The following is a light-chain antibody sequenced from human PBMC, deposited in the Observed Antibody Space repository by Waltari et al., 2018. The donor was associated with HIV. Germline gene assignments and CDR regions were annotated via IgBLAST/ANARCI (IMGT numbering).Light chain of an antibody. CDR3: QVWDSNSDHVI. J-gene: IGLJ2*01. CDR1: NIGGKS. Sequence: SYVLTQPPSVSVAPGKTARITCGGNNIGGKSVHWYQQKAGQVPVMVIYLDGDRPSGIPERFSGSNSGNTATLTISKVEAGDEADYYCQVWDSNSDHVIFGGGTKLTVL. CDR2: LDG. V-gene: IGLV3-21*04.